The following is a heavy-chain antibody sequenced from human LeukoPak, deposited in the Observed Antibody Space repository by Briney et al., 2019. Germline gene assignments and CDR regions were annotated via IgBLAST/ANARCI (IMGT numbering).Heavy chain of an antibody. D-gene: IGHD3-3*01. J-gene: IGHJ6*02. Sequence: GGSLRLSCAASGFTVSSNYMSWVRQAPGKGLEWVSVIYSGGSTYYADSVKGRFTISRDNSKNTLYLQMNSLRAEDTAVYYCARDQLPWYDFWSGHPAGMDVWGQGTTVTVSS. CDR2: IYSGGST. CDR3: ARDQLPWYDFWSGHPAGMDV. CDR1: GFTVSSNY. V-gene: IGHV3-53*01.